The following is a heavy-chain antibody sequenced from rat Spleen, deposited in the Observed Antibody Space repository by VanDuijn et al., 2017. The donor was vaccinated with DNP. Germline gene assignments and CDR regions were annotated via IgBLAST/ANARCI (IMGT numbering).Heavy chain of an antibody. D-gene: IGHD1-11*01. CDR3: ARGSRVWFAY. Sequence: QIQLQQSGGELAKPGSSVKISCKTSGYTFTTYYIGWIKQTTGQGLEYIGYINTGSGGTNYNEKFKGKATLTVDKSSSTAFMQLSSLTPDDSAVYYYARGSRVWFAYWGQGTLVTVSS. CDR2: INTGSGGT. J-gene: IGHJ3*01. CDR1: GYTFTTYY. V-gene: IGHV1-43*01.